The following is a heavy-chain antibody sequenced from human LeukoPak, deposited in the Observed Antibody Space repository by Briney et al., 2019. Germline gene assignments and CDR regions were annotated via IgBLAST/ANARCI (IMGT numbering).Heavy chain of an antibody. CDR3: ARLPRTMGHYCYMDV. CDR2: IYYSGST. V-gene: IGHV4-39*01. D-gene: IGHD3-10*01. J-gene: IGHJ6*03. CDR1: GGSISSSSYY. Sequence: SETLSLTCTVSGGSISSSSYYWGWIRQPPGKGLEWIGSIYYSGSTYYNPSLKSRVTISVDTSKSQFSLKLSSVTAADTAVYYCARLPRTMGHYCYMDVWGKGTTVTISS.